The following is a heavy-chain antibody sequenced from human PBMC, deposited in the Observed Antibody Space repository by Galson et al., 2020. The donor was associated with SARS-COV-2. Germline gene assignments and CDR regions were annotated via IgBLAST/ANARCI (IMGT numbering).Heavy chain of an antibody. V-gene: IGHV3-33*01. D-gene: IGHD4-17*01. J-gene: IGHJ6*02. Sequence: QLGESLKISCAASGFTFSSYGMHWVRQAPGKGLEWVAVIWYDGSNKYYADSVKGRFTISRDNSKNTLYLQMNSLRAEDTAVDYCASDYGDNQNYYYYYGMDVWGQGTTVTVSS. CDR2: IWYDGSNK. CDR1: GFTFSSYG. CDR3: ASDYGDNQNYYYYYGMDV.